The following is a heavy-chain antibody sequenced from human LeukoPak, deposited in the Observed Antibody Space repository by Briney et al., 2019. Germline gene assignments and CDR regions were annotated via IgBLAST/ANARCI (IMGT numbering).Heavy chain of an antibody. D-gene: IGHD2-2*01. CDR1: GYTFTGYY. CDR3: ARDPQLPNIDLDF. Sequence: WASVKVSCKASGYTFTGYYIHWVRQAPGQGLEWMGWINPNSGGTNYAQKFQGSVTMTRDTSISTAYMESSRLRSDDTAVYYCARDPQLPNIDLDFWGQGTLVTVSS. CDR2: INPNSGGT. J-gene: IGHJ4*02. V-gene: IGHV1-2*02.